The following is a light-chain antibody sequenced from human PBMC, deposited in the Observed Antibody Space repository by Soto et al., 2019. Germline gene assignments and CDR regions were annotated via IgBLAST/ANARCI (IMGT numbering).Light chain of an antibody. CDR1: QSIGSW. CDR3: QQYNSYAIT. V-gene: IGKV1-5*03. J-gene: IGKJ5*01. Sequence: DIQMTQSPSTLSASVGDRVTITCRASQSIGSWLAWYQQNPGKAPKLLIYKASSLQIGVPSRFSGSESGTEFTLTISSLQPDDFATYYCQQYNSYAITFGQGTRLE. CDR2: KAS.